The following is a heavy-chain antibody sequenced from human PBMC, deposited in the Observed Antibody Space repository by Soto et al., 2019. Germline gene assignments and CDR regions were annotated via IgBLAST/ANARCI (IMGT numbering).Heavy chain of an antibody. J-gene: IGHJ4*02. D-gene: IGHD1-26*01. V-gene: IGHV3-21*01. CDR3: AREDVFVGSSSAFDH. CDR2: IKGRSNYV. Sequence: EVQVVESGGGLVKPGGSLRLSCVFSGFTFSTYTMNWVLQAPGKGLEWFSSIKGRSNYVYYADSVKGRFTISRDNAKNSLYLQMNRLRAEDTAIYYCAREDVFVGSSSAFDHWGLGTLVTVSS. CDR1: GFTFSTYT.